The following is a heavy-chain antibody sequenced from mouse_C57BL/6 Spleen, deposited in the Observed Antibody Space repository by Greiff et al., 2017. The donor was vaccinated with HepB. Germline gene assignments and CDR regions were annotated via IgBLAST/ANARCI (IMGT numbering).Heavy chain of an antibody. CDR1: GYTFTSYW. J-gene: IGHJ4*01. CDR3: ARWSNGRDYYAMDY. V-gene: IGHV1-52*01. CDR2: IDPSDSET. Sequence: QVQLQQPGAELVRPGSSVKLSCKASGYTFTSYWMHWVKQRPIQGLEWIGNIDPSDSETHYNQKFKDKATLTVDKSSSTAYMQLSSLTSEDSAVYYCARWSNGRDYYAMDYWGQGTSVTVSS. D-gene: IGHD2-5*01.